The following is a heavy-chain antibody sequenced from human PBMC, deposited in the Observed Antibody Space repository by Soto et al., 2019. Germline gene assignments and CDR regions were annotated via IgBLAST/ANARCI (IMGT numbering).Heavy chain of an antibody. Sequence: PGGSLRLSCSASGLSFSSYAMSWVRQAPGKGLEWVSAISGSGGTTYYADSVKGRFTISRDNSKNTLYLQMDSLRADDTAAYYSGKVSAAGTWVYFQHWGQGTLVTVSS. V-gene: IGHV3-23*01. CDR3: GKVSAAGTWVYFQH. CDR1: GLSFSSYA. D-gene: IGHD6-13*01. J-gene: IGHJ1*01. CDR2: ISGSGGTT.